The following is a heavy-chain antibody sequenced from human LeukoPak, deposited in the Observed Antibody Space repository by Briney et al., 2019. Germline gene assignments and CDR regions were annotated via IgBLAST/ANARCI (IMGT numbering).Heavy chain of an antibody. CDR3: AKDGSGWYLPTFDY. D-gene: IGHD6-19*01. CDR2: ISGSGGST. Sequence: GGSLRLSCAASGFTFSSYAMSWVRQAPGKGLEWVSAISGSGGSTYYADSVKGRFTISRDDSKNTLYLQMNSLRAEDTAVYYCAKDGSGWYLPTFDYWGQGTLVTVSS. CDR1: GFTFSSYA. V-gene: IGHV3-23*01. J-gene: IGHJ4*02.